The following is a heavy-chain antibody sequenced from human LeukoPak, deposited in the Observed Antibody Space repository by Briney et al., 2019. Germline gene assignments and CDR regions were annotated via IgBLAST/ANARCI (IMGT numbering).Heavy chain of an antibody. CDR1: GYSFTRYW. CDR2: IYPGDSDT. Sequence: GESLKISCKGSGYSFTRYWIAWVRQMPGKGLEWMGIIYPGDSDTRYSPSFQGQVTVSADKSISTAYLQWSSLKASDTAMYYCARAPYSSSYWYYYYYMDVWGKGTTVTVS. D-gene: IGHD6-6*01. V-gene: IGHV5-51*01. CDR3: ARAPYSSSYWYYYYYMDV. J-gene: IGHJ6*03.